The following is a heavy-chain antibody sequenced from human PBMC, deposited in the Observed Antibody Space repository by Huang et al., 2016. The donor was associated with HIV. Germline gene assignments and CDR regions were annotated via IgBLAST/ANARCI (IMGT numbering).Heavy chain of an antibody. D-gene: IGHD3-22*01. V-gene: IGHV1-18*01. J-gene: IGHJ3*02. CDR2: ISASSGDT. Sequence: QIQLMQSGPELKQPGASVKVSCKASGYTFTSYGITWVRQAPGQGPEWMGRISASSGDTEYAQKFQGRVTLTTDTATNIADMELRSLRSDDTAKYYCARDPKYHRIGYYRQRRGIDIWGQGTMVIVSS. CDR3: ARDPKYHRIGYYRQRRGIDI. CDR1: GYTFTSYG.